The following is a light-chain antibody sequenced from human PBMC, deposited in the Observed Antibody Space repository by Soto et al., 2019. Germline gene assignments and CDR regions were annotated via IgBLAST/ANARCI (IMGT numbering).Light chain of an antibody. J-gene: IGKJ4*01. CDR3: QQYKNWPPLT. CDR1: QSVSYN. V-gene: IGKV3-15*01. Sequence: EIVMTQSPATLSVSPGETATLSCRASQSVSYNLAWYQQKPGHGPRLVIYGAFSRATGIPARFSGSGSGTEFTLTISSLQSEDFAVYYCQQYKNWPPLTFGGGTKVEIK. CDR2: GAF.